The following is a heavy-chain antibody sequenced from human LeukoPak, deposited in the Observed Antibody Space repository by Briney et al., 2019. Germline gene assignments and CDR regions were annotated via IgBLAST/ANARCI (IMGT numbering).Heavy chain of an antibody. CDR1: GFTFSKYW. CDR2: INTHGTVT. V-gene: IGHV3-74*01. CDR3: ATKQWLAPPPDS. J-gene: IGHJ4*02. D-gene: IGHD6-19*01. Sequence: GGALRLSCAASGFTFSKYWMLWVRQAPGKGLESVSRINTHGTVTTYADSLKGRSTVSRDSADNTMFLQMNSVRDEDTAVYYCATKQWLAPPPDSWGQGTPVTVSS.